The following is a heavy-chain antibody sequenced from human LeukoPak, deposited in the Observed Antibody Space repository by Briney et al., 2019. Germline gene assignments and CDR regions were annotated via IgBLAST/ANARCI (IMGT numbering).Heavy chain of an antibody. J-gene: IGHJ5*02. CDR2: INPSGGST. D-gene: IGHD5-18*01. Sequence: ASVKVSCKASGYTSTSYYMHWVRQAPGQGLEWMGIINPSGGSTSYAQKFQGRVTMTRDMSTSTVYMELSSLRSEDTAVYYCARDLRWFGYSYGYGWFDPWGQGTLVTVSS. CDR1: GYTSTSYY. V-gene: IGHV1-46*01. CDR3: ARDLRWFGYSYGYGWFDP.